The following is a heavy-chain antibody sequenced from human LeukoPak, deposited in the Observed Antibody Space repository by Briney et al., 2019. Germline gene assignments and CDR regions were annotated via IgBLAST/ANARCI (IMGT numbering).Heavy chain of an antibody. CDR2: IYYSGST. D-gene: IGHD5-24*01. J-gene: IGHJ6*02. CDR3: ARRADGLMDV. CDR1: GGSISSSSYY. Sequence: PSETLSLTCTVSGGSISSSSYYWSWIRQPPGKGLEWIGYIYYSGSTNYNPSLKSRVTISVDTSKNQFSLKLSSVTAADTAVYYCARRADGLMDVWGQGTTVTVSS. V-gene: IGHV4-61*01.